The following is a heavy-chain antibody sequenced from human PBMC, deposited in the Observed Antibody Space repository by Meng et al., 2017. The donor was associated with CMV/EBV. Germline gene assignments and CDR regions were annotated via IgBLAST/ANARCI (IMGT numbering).Heavy chain of an antibody. D-gene: IGHD2-2*01. Sequence: LRLSCTVSGGSISSGGYYWSWIRQHPGKGLEWIGYIYYSGSTYYNPSLKSRVTISVDTSKNQFSLKLSSVTAADTAVYYCARDTTLYHCSSTSCPNWFDPWGQGTLVTVSS. J-gene: IGHJ5*02. CDR3: ARDTTLYHCSSTSCPNWFDP. CDR1: GGSISSGGYY. CDR2: IYYSGST. V-gene: IGHV4-31*03.